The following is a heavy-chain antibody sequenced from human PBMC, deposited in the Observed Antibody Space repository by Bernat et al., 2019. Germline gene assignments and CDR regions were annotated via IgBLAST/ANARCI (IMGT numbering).Heavy chain of an antibody. Sequence: EVQLVESGGGLVQPGGSLRLSCTASGFTLSIYEMNWVRQAPGKGLEWVSYISSSDNTVYYADSVKGRFTISRDNAKNSLYLQMNSLRVEDTAVYSCARGPGQNWYFELWGRGTLVTVSS. J-gene: IGHJ2*01. CDR3: ARGPGQNWYFEL. CDR2: ISSSDNTV. D-gene: IGHD7-27*01. V-gene: IGHV3-48*03. CDR1: GFTLSIYE.